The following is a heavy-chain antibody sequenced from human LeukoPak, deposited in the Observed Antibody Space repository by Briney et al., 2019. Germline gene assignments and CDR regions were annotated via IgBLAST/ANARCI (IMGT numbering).Heavy chain of an antibody. CDR1: ELTLSNYC. CDR2: IKRDGTET. Sequence: GGSLRLSCAASELTLSNYCMTWVRQGPGKGLEWVATIKRDGTETYYVDSVRGRFTISRDNAENSVYLRMNSLRDEDTAVYYCTRGGRNTSYYWYYWGQGTLVTVSS. J-gene: IGHJ4*02. CDR3: TRGGRNTSYYWYY. D-gene: IGHD1-26*01. V-gene: IGHV3-7*01.